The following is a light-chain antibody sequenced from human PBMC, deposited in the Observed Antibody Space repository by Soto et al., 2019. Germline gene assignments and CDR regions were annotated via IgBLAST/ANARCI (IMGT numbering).Light chain of an antibody. V-gene: IGLV2-14*03. CDR3: GSYTASAPFYV. CDR1: RTDVDGNDY. Sequence: QSVLTQPASVSGSPGQSITISSTGTRTDVDGNDYVSWYQQHPGQAPKLIIFDVHNRPSGVSSRFSGSKSGVTASLTISGLQAEDDGDYYCGSYTASAPFYVFGTGTRSPS. J-gene: IGLJ1*01. CDR2: DVH.